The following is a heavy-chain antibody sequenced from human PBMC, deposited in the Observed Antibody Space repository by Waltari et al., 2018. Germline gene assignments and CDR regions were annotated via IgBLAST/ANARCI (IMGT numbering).Heavy chain of an antibody. V-gene: IGHV3-7*04. CDR1: GFIFCSYW. D-gene: IGHD1-26*01. CDR2: IKQDGSER. J-gene: IGHJ4*02. CDR3: ARGATWDY. Sequence: EVQLVESGGGLVQPGGSLRLSCAASGFIFCSYWLSWVRQAPGKGLEWVANIKQDGSERYFVDSVKGRFTISRDNATNSLYLQMNSLRAEDTAVYYCARGATWDYWGQGTLVTVSS.